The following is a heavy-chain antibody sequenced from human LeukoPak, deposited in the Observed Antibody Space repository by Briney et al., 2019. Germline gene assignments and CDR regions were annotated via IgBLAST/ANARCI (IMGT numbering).Heavy chain of an antibody. Sequence: PGGTLRLSCAASGFTFSSYGMSWVRQAPGKGLEWVSAISGSGGSTYYADSVKGRFTISRDNSKNTLYLQMNSLRAEDTAVYYCAKGGYYDFWSGYNRAYYFDYWGQGTLVTVSS. D-gene: IGHD3-3*01. CDR2: ISGSGGST. V-gene: IGHV3-23*01. CDR1: GFTFSSYG. CDR3: AKGGYYDFWSGYNRAYYFDY. J-gene: IGHJ4*02.